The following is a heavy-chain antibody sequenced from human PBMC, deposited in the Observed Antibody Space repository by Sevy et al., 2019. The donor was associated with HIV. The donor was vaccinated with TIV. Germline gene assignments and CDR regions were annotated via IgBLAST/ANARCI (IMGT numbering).Heavy chain of an antibody. V-gene: IGHV3-9*03. CDR3: VKDTTIDSSGYYPAGFDY. CDR1: GFIFDNYA. Sequence: GGSLRLSCAASGFIFDNYAMHWVRQGPGKGLEWVSGISWNGGSIHDADSVKGRFTISRNNAKTSLYLQMDSLRGEDMGVYYCVKDTTIDSSGYYPAGFDYWGQGTLVTVSS. D-gene: IGHD3-22*01. J-gene: IGHJ4*02. CDR2: ISWNGGSI.